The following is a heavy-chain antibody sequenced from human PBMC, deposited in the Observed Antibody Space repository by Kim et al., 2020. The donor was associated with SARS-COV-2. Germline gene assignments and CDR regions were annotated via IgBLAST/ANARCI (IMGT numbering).Heavy chain of an antibody. J-gene: IGHJ6*02. CDR3: AKDLDCSSTSCLRNYYYYYGMDV. CDR1: GFTFSSYG. D-gene: IGHD2-2*01. CDR2: ISYDGSNK. Sequence: GGSLRLSCAASGFTFSSYGMHWVRQAPGKGLEWVAVISYDGSNKYYADSVKGRFTISRDNSKNTLYLQMNSLRAEDTAVYYCAKDLDCSSTSCLRNYYYYYGMDVWGQGTTVTVSS. V-gene: IGHV3-30*18.